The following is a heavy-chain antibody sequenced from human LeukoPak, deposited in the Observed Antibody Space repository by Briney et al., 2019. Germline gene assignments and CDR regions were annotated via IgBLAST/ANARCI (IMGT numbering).Heavy chain of an antibody. CDR3: ARVVVVVAALPLYYYYYGMDV. D-gene: IGHD2-15*01. CDR1: GFTFSSYG. CDR2: IWYDGSNK. V-gene: IGHV3-33*01. Sequence: GGSLRLSCAASGFTFSSYGMHWVRQAPGKGLEWVAVIWYDGSNKYYADSVKGRFTISRDNSKNTLYLQMNSLRAVDTAVYYCARVVVVVAALPLYYYYYGMDVWGQGTTVTVSS. J-gene: IGHJ6*02.